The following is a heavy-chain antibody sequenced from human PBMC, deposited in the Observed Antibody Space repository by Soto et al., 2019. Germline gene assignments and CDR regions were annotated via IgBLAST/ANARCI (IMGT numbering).Heavy chain of an antibody. D-gene: IGHD2-8*01. J-gene: IGHJ4*02. Sequence: GGSLRLSCAASGFTFSSYWMSWVRQAPGKGLEWVANIKQDGSEKYYVDSVKGRFTISRDNAKNSLYLQMNSLRAEDTAVYYCARDLGYCTNGVCFSYFDYWREGTLVTVSS. CDR2: IKQDGSEK. CDR3: ARDLGYCTNGVCFSYFDY. CDR1: GFTFSSYW. V-gene: IGHV3-7*05.